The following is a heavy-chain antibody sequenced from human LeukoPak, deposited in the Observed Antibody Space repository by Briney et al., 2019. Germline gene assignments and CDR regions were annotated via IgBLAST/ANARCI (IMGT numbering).Heavy chain of an antibody. Sequence: GRSLRLSCAASGFTLSSYAMHWVRQAPGKGLEWVAVISYDGSNKYYADSVKGRFTISRDNSKNTLYLQMNSLRAEDTAVYYCARGYCSSTSCYAPYYYGMDVWGQGTTVTVSS. J-gene: IGHJ6*02. D-gene: IGHD2-2*01. CDR2: ISYDGSNK. V-gene: IGHV3-30-3*01. CDR1: GFTLSSYA. CDR3: ARGYCSSTSCYAPYYYGMDV.